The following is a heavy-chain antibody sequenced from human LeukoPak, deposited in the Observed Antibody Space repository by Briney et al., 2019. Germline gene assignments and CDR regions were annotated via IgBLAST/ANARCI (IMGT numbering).Heavy chain of an antibody. CDR3: ASLYCGGDCYRHRRTNYYYYYGMDV. Sequence: PGGSLRLSCAASGFTFSSYGMHWVRQAPGKGLEWVAVISYDGSNKYYADSVKGRFTISRDNSKNTLYLQMNSLRAEDTAVYYCASLYCGGDCYRHRRTNYYYYYGMDVWGQGTTVTVSS. J-gene: IGHJ6*02. D-gene: IGHD2-21*02. CDR1: GFTFSSYG. V-gene: IGHV3-30*03. CDR2: ISYDGSNK.